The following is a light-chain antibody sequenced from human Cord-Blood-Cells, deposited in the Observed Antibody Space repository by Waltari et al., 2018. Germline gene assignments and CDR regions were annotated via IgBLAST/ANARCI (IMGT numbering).Light chain of an antibody. CDR2: WAS. V-gene: IGKV4-1*01. J-gene: IGKJ1*01. CDR1: QSVLYSSNNKNY. Sequence: DIVMTQSPDSLAVSLGERATIHCKSSQSVLYSSNNKNYLAWYQQKPGQPPKLLIYWASTRESGVPDRFSGSGSGTDFTLTISSLQAEDVVVYYCQQYYSTWTFGQGTKVEIK. CDR3: QQYYSTWT.